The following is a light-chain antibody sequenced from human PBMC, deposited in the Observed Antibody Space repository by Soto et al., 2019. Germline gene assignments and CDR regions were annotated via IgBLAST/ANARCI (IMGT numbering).Light chain of an antibody. CDR1: QSVSSSY. J-gene: IGKJ2*01. V-gene: IGKV3-20*01. Sequence: EIVLTQSPGTLSLSPGERATLSCRASQSVSSSYLAWYQQKPGQAPRLLIYGASSRATGIPDRFSGSGSGTDFTLTISRLEPEDFAVDYSQQSGSSSYTFGQGTKLEIK. CDR3: QQSGSSSYT. CDR2: GAS.